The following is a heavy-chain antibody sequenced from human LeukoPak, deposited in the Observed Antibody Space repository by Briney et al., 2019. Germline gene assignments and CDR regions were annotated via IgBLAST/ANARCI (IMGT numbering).Heavy chain of an antibody. CDR3: AKGDYYYDSSGYAPVEY. D-gene: IGHD3-22*01. CDR1: GFTFSSYG. J-gene: IGHJ4*02. V-gene: IGHV3-30*18. Sequence: PGGSLRLSCAASGFTFSSYGMHWVRQAPGKGLEWVAVILYDGSNKYYADSVKGRFTISRDNSKNTLYLQMNSLRAEDTAVYYCAKGDYYYDSSGYAPVEYWGQGTLVTVSS. CDR2: ILYDGSNK.